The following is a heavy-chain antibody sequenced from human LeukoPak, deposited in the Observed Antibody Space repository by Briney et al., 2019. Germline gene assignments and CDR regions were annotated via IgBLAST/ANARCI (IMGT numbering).Heavy chain of an antibody. Sequence: GGSLRLSCAASGFTFSSFGMHWVRQAPGKGLEWVAVIWYDGSNKYYADSVKGRFTISRDNSKNTLYLQMNSLRAEDTAVYYCARDYCSSISCMDYWGQGTLVTVSS. CDR3: ARDYCSSISCMDY. J-gene: IGHJ4*02. CDR1: GFTFSSFG. D-gene: IGHD2-2*01. CDR2: IWYDGSNK. V-gene: IGHV3-33*01.